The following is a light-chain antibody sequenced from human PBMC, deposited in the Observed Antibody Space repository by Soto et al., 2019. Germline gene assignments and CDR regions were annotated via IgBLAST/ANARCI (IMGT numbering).Light chain of an antibody. V-gene: IGLV1-44*01. CDR3: SSYAGSSNV. CDR1: TSNIGSNI. Sequence: QSVLSQPPSASGTPGQRVTISCSGRTSNIGSNIVSWYQQLPGTAPKLVIFADNQRPSGVPDRFSGFKSGTSASLAINGLQSEDEADYYCSSYAGSSNVFGTGTKLTVL. J-gene: IGLJ1*01. CDR2: ADN.